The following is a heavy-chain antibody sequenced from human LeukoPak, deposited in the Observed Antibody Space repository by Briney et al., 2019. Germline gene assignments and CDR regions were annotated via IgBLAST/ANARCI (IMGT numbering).Heavy chain of an antibody. CDR3: ARDRVGYSSSSLLDY. D-gene: IGHD6-13*01. Sequence: SETLSLTCTVSGGSIGSSSYYWGWIRQPPGKGLERIGSIYYSGSTYYNPSLKSRVTISVDTSKNQFSLKLSSVTAADTAVYYCARDRVGYSSSSLLDYWGQGTLVTVSS. CDR2: IYYSGST. J-gene: IGHJ4*02. CDR1: GGSIGSSSYY. V-gene: IGHV4-39*07.